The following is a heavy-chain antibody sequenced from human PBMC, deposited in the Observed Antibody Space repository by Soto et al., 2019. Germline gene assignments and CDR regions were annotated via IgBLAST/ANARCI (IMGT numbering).Heavy chain of an antibody. CDR1: GYPVTAYY. V-gene: IGHV1-2*02. CDR3: ARGGGVGVAGSAAFDM. CDR2: INPATGAA. D-gene: IGHD3-3*01. Sequence: QLHLVQSGAVVKKPGASVTVSCSASGYPVTAYYMHWVRQAPGRGLEWMGGINPATGAAKYTQTFQGGVTMTRDTSTGTVFMELSGLTSEDTAGFYCARGGGVGVAGSAAFDMWGQGTLVTVSS. J-gene: IGHJ3*02.